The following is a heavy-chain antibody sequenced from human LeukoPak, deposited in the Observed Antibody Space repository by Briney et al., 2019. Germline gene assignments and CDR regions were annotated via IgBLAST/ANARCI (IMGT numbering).Heavy chain of an antibody. J-gene: IGHJ1*01. Sequence: SETLSLTCAVYGESFVGYYWAWICQPPGKGLEWIGEIDYTGSTNYNPSLKSRIKMSVDTSKNQFSVNLNSVTAADTAFYYCARRRIPATITGSKLSSRFDTWGQGTLVTVSS. CDR3: ARRRIPATITGSKLSSRFDT. CDR2: IDYTGST. D-gene: IGHD5-12*01. CDR1: GESFVGYY. V-gene: IGHV4-34*01.